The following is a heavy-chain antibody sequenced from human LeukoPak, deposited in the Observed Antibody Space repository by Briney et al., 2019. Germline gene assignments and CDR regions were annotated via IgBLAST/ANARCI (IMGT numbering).Heavy chain of an antibody. D-gene: IGHD5-12*01. CDR2: ISRGSSSI. Sequence: GGSLRLSCAASGFTFVSYTMNWVRQAPGKGLEWVSSISRGSSSIYYADSMKGRFTISRDNAKNSLYLQMNSLRAEDSAVYYCARELGYNAFWGRGTLVPVSS. CDR1: GFTFVSYT. V-gene: IGHV3-21*01. J-gene: IGHJ4*02. CDR3: ARELGYNAF.